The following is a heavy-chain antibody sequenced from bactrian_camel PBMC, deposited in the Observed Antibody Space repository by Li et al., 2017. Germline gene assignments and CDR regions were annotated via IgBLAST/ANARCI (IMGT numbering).Heavy chain of an antibody. CDR3: TAHATISTMCPIEDKWYNY. CDR1: GITYRYYC. CDR2: LYTGSDST. D-gene: IGHD4*01. J-gene: IGHJ4*01. V-gene: IGHV3S1*01. Sequence: HVQLVESGGGPVQAGGSLRLSCAVSGITYRYYCIAWFRQAPGKEREGVASLYTGSDSTHYAGSVEGRFTISQDNAKKNTLYLQMNSLQPEDTAMYYCTAHATISTMCPIEDKWYNYWGQGTQVTVS.